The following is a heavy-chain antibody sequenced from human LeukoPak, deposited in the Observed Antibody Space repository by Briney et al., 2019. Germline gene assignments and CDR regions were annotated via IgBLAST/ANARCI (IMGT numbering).Heavy chain of an antibody. J-gene: IGHJ4*02. Sequence: GGSLRLSCSASGFTFSSRWMYWVHQAPGKGLVWVSRINGDATSTTYGDSVKGRFTISRDNAKNTLYLHMNSLRGEDTAVYYCASGYTYGYYYLDFWGQGTLVTVSS. D-gene: IGHD5-18*01. CDR3: ASGYTYGYYYLDF. CDR1: GFTFSSRW. CDR2: INGDATST. V-gene: IGHV3-74*01.